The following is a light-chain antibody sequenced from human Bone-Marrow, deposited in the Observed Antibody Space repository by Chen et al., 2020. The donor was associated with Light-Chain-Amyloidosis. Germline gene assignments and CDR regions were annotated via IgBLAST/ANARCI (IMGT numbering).Light chain of an antibody. V-gene: IGLV3-21*02. Sequence: DVRTQPSSVSVAPGQTASMACGGNNIGATSVHWYQQTPGQDPLLVVYDDRDRPSVITERLSGSMSGNTATLPISRVEAGDAVDYYCQVWDRTSDRPVFGGGTKLTVL. CDR2: DDR. J-gene: IGLJ3*02. CDR3: QVWDRTSDRPV. CDR1: NIGATS.